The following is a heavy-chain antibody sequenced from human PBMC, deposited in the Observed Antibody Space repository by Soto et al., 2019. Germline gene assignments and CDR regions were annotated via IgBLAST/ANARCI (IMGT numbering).Heavy chain of an antibody. D-gene: IGHD6-19*01. CDR3: ARDTHSGWRADY. Sequence: GGSLRLSCAASGFSVSSDYMSWVRQAPGKGLEWVSIIYSGGNTYYADSVKGRFTISRDSSNNTLYLQMNSLRAEDTAVYFCARDTHSGWRADYWGQGTLVTVSS. J-gene: IGHJ4*02. V-gene: IGHV3-66*01. CDR1: GFSVSSDY. CDR2: IYSGGNT.